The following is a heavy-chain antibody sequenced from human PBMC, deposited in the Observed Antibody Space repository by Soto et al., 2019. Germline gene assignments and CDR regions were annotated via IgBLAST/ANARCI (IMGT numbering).Heavy chain of an antibody. CDR1: GYTFTSYG. D-gene: IGHD3-3*01. CDR2: ISAYNGNT. Sequence: ASVKVSCKASGYTFTSYGISWVRRAPGQGLEWMGWISAYNGNTNYAQKLQGRVTMTTDTSTSTAYMELRSLRSDDTAVYYCARGSYDFFSGYYSFGGPGWFDPWGQGTLVTVAS. V-gene: IGHV1-18*01. CDR3: ARGSYDFFSGYYSFGGPGWFDP. J-gene: IGHJ5*02.